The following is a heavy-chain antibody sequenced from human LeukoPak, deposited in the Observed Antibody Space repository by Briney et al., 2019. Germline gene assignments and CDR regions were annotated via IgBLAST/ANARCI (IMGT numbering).Heavy chain of an antibody. Sequence: GESLKISCKGFGYRFSAYWIAWVRQMPGKGLEWMGIIYPDDSDTRYSPSFQGQVTISADKSVSTAYLQWRSLKASDTAMYYCARPNITSYYDSRGYDAFDVWGQGTMVTVSS. D-gene: IGHD3-22*01. V-gene: IGHV5-51*01. CDR2: IYPDDSDT. J-gene: IGHJ3*01. CDR1: GYRFSAYW. CDR3: ARPNITSYYDSRGYDAFDV.